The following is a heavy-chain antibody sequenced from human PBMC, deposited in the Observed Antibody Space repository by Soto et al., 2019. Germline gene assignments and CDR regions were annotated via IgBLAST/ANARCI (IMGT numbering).Heavy chain of an antibody. D-gene: IGHD3-3*01. CDR2: FNPSGGGT. CDR3: ARSLTTFGVVIWTDYYVMDV. Sequence: ASVKVSCKASGDPYTSYYIHWVRQAPGQGLGWMGTFNPSGGGTFYAQKFQGRVTMTGDTSASTAYMEVSSLRSEDTAVYYCARSLTTFGVVIWTDYYVMDVWGQGTTVTVSS. V-gene: IGHV1-46*01. J-gene: IGHJ6*02. CDR1: GDPYTSYY.